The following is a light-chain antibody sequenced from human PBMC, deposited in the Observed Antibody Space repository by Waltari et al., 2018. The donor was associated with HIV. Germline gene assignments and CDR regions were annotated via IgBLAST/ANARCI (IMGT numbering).Light chain of an antibody. J-gene: IGKJ3*01. CDR3: QQYDDLPFT. V-gene: IGKV1-33*01. CDR1: QDITKY. Sequence: DIRMTQSPSSLSASVGDRVTVTCQASQDITKYLNWYQQKPGKAPKLLIYDASNLETGVPSRFRGSGSGTDFTFTISSLQPEDFATYYCQQYDDLPFTFGPGTKVDIK. CDR2: DAS.